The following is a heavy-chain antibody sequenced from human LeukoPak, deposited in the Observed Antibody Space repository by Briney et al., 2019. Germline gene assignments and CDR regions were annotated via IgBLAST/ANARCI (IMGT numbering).Heavy chain of an antibody. CDR3: ARGGYYDRSGNSYKFGFDM. CDR1: DGSISSHY. V-gene: IGHV4-59*11. J-gene: IGHJ3*02. Sequence: SETLSLTCTVSDGSISSHYWSWIRQPPGKGLEWIGYIYYSGSTSYNSSLKSRVTISVGTSKNQFSLKLSSVTAADTAVYYCARGGYYDRSGNSYKFGFDMWGQGTMVTVSS. CDR2: IYYSGST. D-gene: IGHD3-22*01.